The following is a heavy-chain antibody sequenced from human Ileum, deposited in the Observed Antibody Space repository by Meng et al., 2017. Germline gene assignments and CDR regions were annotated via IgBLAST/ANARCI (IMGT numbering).Heavy chain of an antibody. Sequence: QVQFVQCGAEVKKPGASVRLSCKASGFTFSNYAIYWVRQAPGQSLEWLGWIHAGSGDTKFSQTFQGRLTFDRDTSADTVYMELSSLTSGDRAVYYCGRGRASFYFDFLGQGTLVTVSS. CDR2: IHAGSGDT. CDR1: GFTFSNYA. J-gene: IGHJ4*01. V-gene: IGHV1-3*01. D-gene: IGHD6-6*01. CDR3: GRGRASFYFDF.